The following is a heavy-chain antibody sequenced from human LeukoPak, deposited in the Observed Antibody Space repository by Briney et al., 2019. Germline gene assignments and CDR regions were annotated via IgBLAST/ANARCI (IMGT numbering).Heavy chain of an antibody. V-gene: IGHV3-48*01. CDR1: GFTFSSYS. CDR2: ISSSSSTI. D-gene: IGHD3-16*01. J-gene: IGHJ4*02. CDR3: ARGAFGVFDY. Sequence: GGSLRLSCAASGFTFSSYSMNWVRQAPGKGLEWVSYISSSSSTIYYADSVKGRFTISRDNAKNSLYLQMNSLRAEDTAVYYCARGAFGVFDYWGQGTLVTVSS.